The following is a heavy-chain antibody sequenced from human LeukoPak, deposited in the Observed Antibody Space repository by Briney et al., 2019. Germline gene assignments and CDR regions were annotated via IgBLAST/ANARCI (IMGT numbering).Heavy chain of an antibody. V-gene: IGHV3-21*01. Sequence: GGSLRLSCAASGFTFSSYSMNWVRQAPGKGLEWVSSISSSSSYIYYADSVKGRFTISRDNAKNSLYLQMNSLRAEDTAVYYCARGVYSSGWFGDPSRAFDPWGQGTLVTVSS. CDR1: GFTFSSYS. CDR3: ARGVYSSGWFGDPSRAFDP. J-gene: IGHJ5*02. D-gene: IGHD6-19*01. CDR2: ISSSSSYI.